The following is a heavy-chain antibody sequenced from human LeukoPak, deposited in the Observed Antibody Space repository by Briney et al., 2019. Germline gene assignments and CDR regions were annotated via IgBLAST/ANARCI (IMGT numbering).Heavy chain of an antibody. D-gene: IGHD5-18*01. CDR2: IYPGDSDT. J-gene: IGHJ3*02. CDR3: ARHSEEAMAGDAFDI. Sequence: GESLKISCKGSGYSFTSYWIGWVRQMPGKGLEWMGIIYPGDSDTRYSPSFQGQVTISADKSISTAYLQWSSLKASDTAMYYCARHSEEAMAGDAFDIWGQGTMVTVSS. V-gene: IGHV5-51*01. CDR1: GYSFTSYW.